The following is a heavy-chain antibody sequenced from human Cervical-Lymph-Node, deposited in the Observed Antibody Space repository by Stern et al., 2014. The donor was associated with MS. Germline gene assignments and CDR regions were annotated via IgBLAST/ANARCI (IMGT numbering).Heavy chain of an antibody. D-gene: IGHD6-19*01. V-gene: IGHV3-9*01. CDR3: AKDRDSSGWYSAFDY. CDR1: GFTFDDYA. Sequence: EVQLVESGGGLVQPGRSLRLSCAASGFTFDDYAMHWVRQAPGKGLEWVSGISWNGGRIGYADSMKGRFTISRDNAKNSLYLQMNSLRAEDTALYYCAKDRDSSGWYSAFDYWGQGTLVTVSS. J-gene: IGHJ4*02. CDR2: ISWNGGRI.